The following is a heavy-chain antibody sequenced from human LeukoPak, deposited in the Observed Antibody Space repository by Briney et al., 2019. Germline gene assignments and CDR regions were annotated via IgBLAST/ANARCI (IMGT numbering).Heavy chain of an antibody. J-gene: IGHJ4*02. CDR2: ISSSTSYI. V-gene: IGHV3-21*01. D-gene: IGHD4-17*01. CDR3: ARAGGSTVSHSDY. Sequence: GGSLRLSCATSGFTFSSYSMNWIRQAPGKGLEWVSSISSSTSYIYYADSVKGRFTISKDNAKNSLYLQMNSLRAEDTAVYYCARAGGSTVSHSDYWGQGTLVTVSS. CDR1: GFTFSSYS.